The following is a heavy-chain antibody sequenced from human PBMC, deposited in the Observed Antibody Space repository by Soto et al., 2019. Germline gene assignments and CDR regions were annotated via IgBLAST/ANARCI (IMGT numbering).Heavy chain of an antibody. D-gene: IGHD1-26*01. CDR2: IIPIFGTA. CDR3: ARARDGGSYHFDY. J-gene: IGHJ4*02. Sequence: GASVKVSCKASGGTFSSYAISWVRQAPGQGLEWMGGIIPIFGTANYAQKFQGGVTITADESTSTAYMELSSLRSEDTAVYYCARARDGGSYHFDYWGQGTLGTVSS. CDR1: GGTFSSYA. V-gene: IGHV1-69*13.